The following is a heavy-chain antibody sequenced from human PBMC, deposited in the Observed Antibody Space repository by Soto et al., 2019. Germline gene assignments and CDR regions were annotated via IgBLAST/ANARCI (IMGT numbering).Heavy chain of an antibody. V-gene: IGHV3-23*01. CDR1: GFTFSSYA. D-gene: IGHD1-20*01. CDR2: ISGSGGST. J-gene: IGHJ4*02. CDR3: AKDPYNWNDEEY. Sequence: PGGSLRLSCAASGFTFSSYAMSWVRQAPGKGLEWVSAISGSGGSTYYADSVKGRFTISRDNSKKTLYLQMNSLRAEDTAVYYCAKDPYNWNDEEYWGQGTLVTVYS.